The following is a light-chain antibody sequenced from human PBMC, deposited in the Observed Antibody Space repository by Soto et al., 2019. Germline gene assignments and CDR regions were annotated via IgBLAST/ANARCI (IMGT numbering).Light chain of an antibody. Sequence: QSALTQPASVSRSPGQSITISCTGTSSDVGGYNYVSWYQQHPGKAPKLMIYEVSNRPSGVSNRFSGSKSGNTASLTISGLQAEDEADYYCSSYTRSRTDDYVFGPGPKVTVL. CDR1: SSDVGGYNY. J-gene: IGLJ1*01. CDR2: EVS. V-gene: IGLV2-14*01. CDR3: SSYTRSRTDDYV.